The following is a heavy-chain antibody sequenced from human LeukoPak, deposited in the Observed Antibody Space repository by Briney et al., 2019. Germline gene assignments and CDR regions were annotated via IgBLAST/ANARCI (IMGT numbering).Heavy chain of an antibody. D-gene: IGHD3-22*01. CDR2: ISPSGGST. J-gene: IGHJ4*02. V-gene: IGHV1-46*01. CDR1: GYTFTSNY. CDR3: AKAVVPVISRHYFDY. Sequence: ASVKVSCKAFGYTFTSNYMHWVRQAPGQGPEWMGVISPSGGSTTYAQKFQGRVTLTRDMSTSTDYLELSSLRSEDTAVYYCAKAVVPVISRHYFDYWGQGTLVTVSS.